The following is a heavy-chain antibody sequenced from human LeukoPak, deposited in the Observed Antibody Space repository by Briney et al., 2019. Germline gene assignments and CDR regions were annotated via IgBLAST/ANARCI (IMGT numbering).Heavy chain of an antibody. V-gene: IGHV6-1*01. Sequence: SQTLSVTCDISGDSVSSINGAWNWIRQSPSRGLEWLGRTYYRSKWYNEYAESMKGRMTITPDTSNNRFSLQLNSVTPDDTAVYYCARDLANTGWYTFDYWGPGTLVTVSS. CDR1: GDSVSSINGA. CDR3: ARDLANTGWYTFDY. D-gene: IGHD6-19*01. J-gene: IGHJ4*02. CDR2: TYYRSKWYN.